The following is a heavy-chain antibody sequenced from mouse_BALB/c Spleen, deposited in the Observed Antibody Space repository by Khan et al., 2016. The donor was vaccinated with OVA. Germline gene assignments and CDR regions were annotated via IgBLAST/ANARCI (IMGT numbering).Heavy chain of an antibody. D-gene: IGHD3-2*02. CDR1: GYIFTSYW. Sequence: QVRLQQSGAELVRPGASVKLSCKTSGYIFTSYWIHWVKQRSGQGLEWIARIYPGTNNTYYNENLKDRATLTADKSYSTAYMQLNSLKSEDSAVYFCTREEALYYFDYWGQGTTLTVSS. V-gene: IGHV1S132*01. J-gene: IGHJ2*01. CDR2: IYPGTNNT. CDR3: TREEALYYFDY.